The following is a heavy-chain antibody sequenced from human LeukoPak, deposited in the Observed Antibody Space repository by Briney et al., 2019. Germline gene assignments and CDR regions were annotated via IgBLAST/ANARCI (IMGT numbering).Heavy chain of an antibody. CDR1: GGTFSSYA. D-gene: IGHD3-22*01. CDR2: IIPIFGTA. CDR3: AREPYYYDSSGYYPYYFDY. V-gene: IGHV1-69*06. J-gene: IGHJ4*02. Sequence: SVKVSCKASGGTFSSYAIRWVRQAPGQGLEWMGGIIPIFGTANYAQKFQGRVTITADKSTSTAYMELSSLRSEDTAVYYCAREPYYYDSSGYYPYYFDYWGQGTLVTVSS.